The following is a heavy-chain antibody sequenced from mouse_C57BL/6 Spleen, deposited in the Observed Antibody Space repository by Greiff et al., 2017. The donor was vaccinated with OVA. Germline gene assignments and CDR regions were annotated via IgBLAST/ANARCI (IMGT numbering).Heavy chain of an antibody. D-gene: IGHD1-1*01. J-gene: IGHJ2*01. V-gene: IGHV1-55*01. CDR1: GYTFTSYW. CDR2: IYPGSGST. CDR3: ARSSYYYGSSYFYYFDY. Sequence: QVQLQQPGAELVKPGASVKMSCKASGYTFTSYWITWVKQRPGQGLEWIGDIYPGSGSTNYNEKFKSKATLTVDTSSSTAYMQLSGLTSEDSAVYYCARSSYYYGSSYFYYFDYWGQGTTLTVSS.